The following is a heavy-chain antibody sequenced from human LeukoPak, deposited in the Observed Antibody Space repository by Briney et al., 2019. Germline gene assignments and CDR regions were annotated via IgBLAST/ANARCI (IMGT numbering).Heavy chain of an antibody. V-gene: IGHV1-2*04. CDR3: ARDCGGDCHNGMDV. J-gene: IGHJ6*02. Sequence: ASVKVSCKASGYTFTGYYMHWVRQAPGQGLEWMGWINPNSGGTNYAQKFQGWVTMTRDTSISTAYMELSRLRSDDTAVYYCARDCGGDCHNGMDVWGQGTTVIVSS. CDR1: GYTFTGYY. CDR2: INPNSGGT. D-gene: IGHD2-21*02.